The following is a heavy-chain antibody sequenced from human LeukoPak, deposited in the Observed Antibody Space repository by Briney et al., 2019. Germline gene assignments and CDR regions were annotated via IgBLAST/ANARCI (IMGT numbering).Heavy chain of an antibody. Sequence: SETLSLTCAVYGGSFSGCYWSWIRQPPGKGLEWIGEINHSGSTNYNPSLKSRVTISVDTSKNQFSLKLSSVTAADTAVYYCARHVSRIAAAGYYYYYMDVWGKGTTVTVSS. D-gene: IGHD6-13*01. J-gene: IGHJ6*03. CDR3: ARHVSRIAAAGYYYYYMDV. CDR1: GGSFSGCY. CDR2: INHSGST. V-gene: IGHV4-34*01.